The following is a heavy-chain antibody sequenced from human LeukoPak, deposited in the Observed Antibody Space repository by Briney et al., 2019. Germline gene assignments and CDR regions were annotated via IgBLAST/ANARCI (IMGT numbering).Heavy chain of an antibody. CDR1: GGSLSSGDYY. D-gene: IGHD3-10*01. CDR2: IYYSGST. J-gene: IGHJ5*02. V-gene: IGHV4-30-4*01. CDR3: ARAVTMVRGSKRGWFDP. Sequence: PSQTLSLTCTVSGGSLSSGDYYWSWLRQPPGKGLEWIGYIYYSGSTYYNPSLKSRVTISVDTSKNQFSLKLSSVTAADTAVYSCARAVTMVRGSKRGWFDPWGQGTLVTVSS.